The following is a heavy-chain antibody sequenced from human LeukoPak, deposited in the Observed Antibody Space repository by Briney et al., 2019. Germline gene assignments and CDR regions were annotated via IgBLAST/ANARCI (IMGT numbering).Heavy chain of an antibody. J-gene: IGHJ2*01. CDR1: GGSFSGYY. V-gene: IGHV4-34*01. CDR2: INHSGST. Sequence: SETLSLTCAVYGGSFSGYYWSWIRQPPGKGLEWIGEINHSGSTNYNPSLKSRVTISVDTSKNQFSLKLSSVTAADTAEYYCARRSAVAGYWYFDLWGRGTLVTVSS. CDR3: ARRSAVAGYWYFDL. D-gene: IGHD6-19*01.